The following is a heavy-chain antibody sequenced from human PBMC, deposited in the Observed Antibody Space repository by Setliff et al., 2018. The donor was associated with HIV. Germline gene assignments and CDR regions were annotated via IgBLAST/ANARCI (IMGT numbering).Heavy chain of an antibody. CDR1: GYSISSSYW. CDR3: ARSALWFGEADWYFDL. V-gene: IGHV4-28*01. Sequence: SETLSLTCAVSGYSISSSYWWGWIRQPPGKGLEWIGWIGYIYKGGTTYYNPSLKSRVTMSADTSKNQFSLKLRSVTAVDTAVYYCARSALWFGEADWYFDLWGRGTLVTVLL. D-gene: IGHD3-10*01. CDR2: IYKGGTT. J-gene: IGHJ2*01.